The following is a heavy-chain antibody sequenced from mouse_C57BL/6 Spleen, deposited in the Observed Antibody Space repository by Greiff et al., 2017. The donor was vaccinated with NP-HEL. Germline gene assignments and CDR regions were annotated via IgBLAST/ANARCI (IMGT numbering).Heavy chain of an antibody. D-gene: IGHD1-1*01. Sequence: QVQLQQPGAELVMPGASVKLSCKASGYTFTRYWLPCFHPRPCPFLSFLFSLYPSARSPNYNQKFKGKSTLTVDKSSSTAYMQLSSLTSEDSAVYYCARGVDYYGSSSYAMDYWGQGTSVTVSS. CDR1: GYTFTRYW. V-gene: IGHV1-69*01. CDR2: LYPSARSP. CDR3: ARGVDYYGSSSYAMDY. J-gene: IGHJ4*01.